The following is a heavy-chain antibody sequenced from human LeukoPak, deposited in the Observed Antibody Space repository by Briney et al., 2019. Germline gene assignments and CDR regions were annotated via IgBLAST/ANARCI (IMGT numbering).Heavy chain of an antibody. D-gene: IGHD6-19*01. CDR3: ARDSSVAATLDY. Sequence: ASVKVSCKASGYTFTGYYMHWVRQAPGQGLEWMGRINPNSGGTNYAQKFQGRVTMTRDTSISTAYMELSRLRSDDTAVYYCARDSSVAATLDYWGQGTLATVSS. V-gene: IGHV1-2*06. CDR2: INPNSGGT. CDR1: GYTFTGYY. J-gene: IGHJ4*02.